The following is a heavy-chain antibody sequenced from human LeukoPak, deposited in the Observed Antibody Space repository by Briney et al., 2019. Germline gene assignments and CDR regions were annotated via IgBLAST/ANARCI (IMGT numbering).Heavy chain of an antibody. J-gene: IGHJ4*02. CDR2: IFPSGGEI. CDR1: GFTFSTFA. V-gene: IGHV3-23*01. CDR3: AKVRNRIQGAVDY. D-gene: IGHD1-26*01. Sequence: GGSLRLSCAASGFTFSTFAMIWVRQPPGKRLEWVSSIFPSGGEIHYADSVKGRFTISRDNSKNTLFLQMNSLRAEDTAVYYCAKVRNRIQGAVDYWGQGTLVTVSS.